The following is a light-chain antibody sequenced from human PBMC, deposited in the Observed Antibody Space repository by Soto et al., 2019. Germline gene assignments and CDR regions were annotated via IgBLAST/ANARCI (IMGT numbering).Light chain of an antibody. CDR3: QQFSSYPLT. J-gene: IGKJ4*01. CDR2: DAS. Sequence: EIVMTQSPDTLSVSPGEGATLSCRVSQSIRSNLAWYQQRPGQAPRLLMYDASSRATGIPDRFSGGGSGTDFTLTISRLEPEDFAVYYCQQFSSYPLTFGGGTKVDI. V-gene: IGKV3-20*01. CDR1: QSIRSN.